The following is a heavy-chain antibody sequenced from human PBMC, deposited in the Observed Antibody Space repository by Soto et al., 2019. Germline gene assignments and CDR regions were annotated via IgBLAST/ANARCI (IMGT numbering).Heavy chain of an antibody. Sequence: SVKVSCKASGGTFSSYAISWVRQAPGQGLEWMGGIIPIFGTANYAQKFQGRVTITADESTSTAYMELSSLRSEDTAVYYCARDPVAPDIVPTDGAVAFDIWGHGTMVTVSS. CDR1: GGTFSSYA. CDR2: IIPIFGTA. D-gene: IGHD5-12*01. V-gene: IGHV1-69*13. J-gene: IGHJ3*02. CDR3: ARDPVAPDIVPTDGAVAFDI.